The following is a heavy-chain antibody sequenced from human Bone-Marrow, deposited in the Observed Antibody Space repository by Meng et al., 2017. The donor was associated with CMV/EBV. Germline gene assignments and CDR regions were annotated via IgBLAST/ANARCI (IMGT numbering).Heavy chain of an antibody. V-gene: IGHV3-74*01. D-gene: IGHD6-13*01. CDR2: INSDGSST. CDR3: AREDSSSWFYYYYGMDV. Sequence: LSLTCAASGFTFSSYWMHWVRQAPGKGLVWVSRINSDGSSTSYADSVKGRFTISRDNAKNTLYLQMNSRRAEDTAVYYCAREDSSSWFYYYYGMDVWGQGTTVTVSS. CDR1: GFTFSSYW. J-gene: IGHJ6*02.